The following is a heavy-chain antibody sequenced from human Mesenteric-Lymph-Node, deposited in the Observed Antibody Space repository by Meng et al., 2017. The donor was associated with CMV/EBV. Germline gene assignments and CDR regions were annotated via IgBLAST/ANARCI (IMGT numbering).Heavy chain of an antibody. V-gene: IGHV4-34*01. CDR2: INHSGST. CDR3: ARHQRWLKSEGGFNY. CDR1: GGSFSGYY. J-gene: IGHJ4*02. D-gene: IGHD4-23*01. Sequence: VQLQRWAAGLLKPSEPLSLTCAVYGGSFSGYYWSWIRQPPGKGLEWIGEINHSGSTNYNPSLKSRVTISVDTSKNQFSLKLSSVTAADTAVYYCARHQRWLKSEGGFNYWGQGTLVTVSS.